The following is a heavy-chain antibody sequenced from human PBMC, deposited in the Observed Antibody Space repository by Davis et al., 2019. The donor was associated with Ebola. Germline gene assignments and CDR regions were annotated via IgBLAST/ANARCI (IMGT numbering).Heavy chain of an antibody. J-gene: IGHJ3*01. Sequence: GESLKISCAASGFTFSDYYMSWIRQAPGKGLEWVSSISSASTYIHFADSVKGRFTISRDNAKNSLYLQMNSLRVEDTAIYYCAKDTPNIWFDVWGQGTMVAVSS. D-gene: IGHD2-15*01. CDR3: AKDTPNIWFDV. V-gene: IGHV3-11*05. CDR2: ISSASTYI. CDR1: GFTFSDYY.